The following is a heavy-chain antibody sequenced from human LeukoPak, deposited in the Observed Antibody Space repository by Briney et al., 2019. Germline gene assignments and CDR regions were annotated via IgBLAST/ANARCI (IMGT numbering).Heavy chain of an antibody. V-gene: IGHV3-21*01. J-gene: IGHJ4*02. Sequence: GGSLRLSCAASGFTFSSYSMNWVRQAPGKGLEWVSSISSSSSYIYYADSVKGRFTISRDNAKNSLYLQMNSLRAEDTAVYYCARDPRDYYYDSSGYSFNWGRGTLVTVSS. D-gene: IGHD3-22*01. CDR1: GFTFSSYS. CDR3: ARDPRDYYYDSSGYSFN. CDR2: ISSSSSYI.